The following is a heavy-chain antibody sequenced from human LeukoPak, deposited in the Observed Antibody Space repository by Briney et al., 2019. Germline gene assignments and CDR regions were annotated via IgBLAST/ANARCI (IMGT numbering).Heavy chain of an antibody. V-gene: IGHV4-61*01. CDR3: AREAFGIQRDWFDP. CDR2: IYYSGST. J-gene: IGHJ5*02. CDR1: GGSVSSGSYY. Sequence: SETLSLTCTVSGGSVSSGSYYWSWVRQPPGKGLEWIGYIYYSGSTNYNPSPKSRVTISVDTSKNQFSLKLSSVTVADTAVYYCAREAFGIQRDWFDPWGQGTLVTVSS. D-gene: IGHD3-10*01.